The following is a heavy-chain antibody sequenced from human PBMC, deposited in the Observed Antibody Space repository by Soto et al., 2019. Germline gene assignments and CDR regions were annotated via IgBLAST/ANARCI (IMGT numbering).Heavy chain of an antibody. D-gene: IGHD3-22*01. Sequence: SETLSLTCTVSGGSISSGDYYRSWIRQPPGKGLEWIGYIYYSGSTYYNPSLKSRVTISVDTSKNQFSLKLSSVTAADTAVYYCARDMLCPLHHEVVAYPWGQGTLVTVSS. CDR1: GGSISSGDYY. CDR2: IYYSGST. CDR3: ARDMLCPLHHEVVAYP. V-gene: IGHV4-30-4*01. J-gene: IGHJ5*02.